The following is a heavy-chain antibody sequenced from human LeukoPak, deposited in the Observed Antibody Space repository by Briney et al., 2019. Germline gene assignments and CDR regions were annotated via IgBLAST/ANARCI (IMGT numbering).Heavy chain of an antibody. CDR1: GFTFDDYA. Sequence: PGGSLRLSCAASGFTFDDYAMHWVRQAPGKGLEWVSGISWNSGSIGYADSVKGRFTISRDNAKNSLYLQMNSLRAEDTALYYCAKQYDSSGSFYYYYGMDVRGQGTTVTVSS. CDR3: AKQYDSSGSFYYYYGMDV. D-gene: IGHD3-22*01. J-gene: IGHJ6*02. CDR2: ISWNSGSI. V-gene: IGHV3-9*01.